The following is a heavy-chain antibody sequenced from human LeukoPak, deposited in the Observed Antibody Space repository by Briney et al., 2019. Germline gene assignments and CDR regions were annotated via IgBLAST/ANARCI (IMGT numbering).Heavy chain of an antibody. Sequence: SETLSLTCTVSGGTISSYYWSWIRQPPGKGLEWIGYIYYSGSTNYNPSLKSRVTISLDTSKNQFSLKLSSVTAADTAVYYCASVTYYYDSLGYYYMDVWGKGTTVTVSS. CDR1: GGTISSYY. V-gene: IGHV4-59*01. J-gene: IGHJ6*03. CDR3: ASVTYYYDSLGYYYMDV. CDR2: IYYSGST. D-gene: IGHD3-22*01.